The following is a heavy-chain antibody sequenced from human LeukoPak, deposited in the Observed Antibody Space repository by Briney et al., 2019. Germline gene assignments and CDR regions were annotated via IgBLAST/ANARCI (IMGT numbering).Heavy chain of an antibody. V-gene: IGHV5-51*01. Sequence: GESLKISCKGSGYSFTSYWIGWVRQMPGKGLEGMVIIYPGDSDTRYRPSFQGQVTMSADKSISTAYLHWSSLTAPDPAMYYCAIRYSGSYNDYWGQGTLVTVSS. CDR2: IYPGDSDT. CDR1: GYSFTSYW. CDR3: AIRYSGSYNDY. D-gene: IGHD1-26*01. J-gene: IGHJ4*02.